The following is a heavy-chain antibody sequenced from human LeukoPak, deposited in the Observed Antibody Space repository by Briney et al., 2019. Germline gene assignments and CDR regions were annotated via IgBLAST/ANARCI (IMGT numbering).Heavy chain of an antibody. V-gene: IGHV4-38-2*01. CDR2: IYHTGST. J-gene: IGHJ4*02. D-gene: IGHD1-20*01. CDR1: GYSISRGYY. CDR3: ARAGWIITSGIDY. Sequence: MPSETLSLTCGVSGYSISRGYYWAWIRQPPGKELEWIGTIYHTGSTYYNPSLESGVTISVDTSKNEFSLNLNSVTAADTALYYCARAGWIITSGIDYWGKGALVTASS.